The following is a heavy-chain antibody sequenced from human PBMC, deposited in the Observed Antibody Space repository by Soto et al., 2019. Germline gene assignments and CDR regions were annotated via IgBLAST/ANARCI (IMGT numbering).Heavy chain of an antibody. CDR3: ALAYGGTSWPNDTFEF. CDR1: GFSLSADGVG. V-gene: IGHV2-5*02. J-gene: IGHJ3*01. CDR2: IYWDDDQ. D-gene: IGHD2-21*01. Sequence: QITLKESGPTLVKPTQTLTRTCTFSGFSLSADGVGVGWIRQPPGKALEWLALIYWDDDQRYSPYLKTRLTITHDNSKYQVSLRMPNMDPEYKASYFCALAYGGTSWPNDTFEFWGQGTVVTVSS.